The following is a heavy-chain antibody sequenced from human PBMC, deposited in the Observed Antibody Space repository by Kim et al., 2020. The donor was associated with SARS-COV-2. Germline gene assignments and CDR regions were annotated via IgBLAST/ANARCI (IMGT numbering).Heavy chain of an antibody. CDR2: GTT. V-gene: IGHV3-23*01. Sequence: GTTFYGDSGKGRFTISRDTSTNTLYLQMNSLRVEDTAVYFCAKGVRGEPFDDWGQGTLVTVSS. D-gene: IGHD3-10*01. CDR3: AKGVRGEPFDD. J-gene: IGHJ4*02.